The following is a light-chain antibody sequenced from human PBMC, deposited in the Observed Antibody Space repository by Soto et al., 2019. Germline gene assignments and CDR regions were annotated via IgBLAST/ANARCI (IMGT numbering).Light chain of an antibody. CDR1: QSISSY. CDR2: AAS. Sequence: DIHMTQSPSSLSASVVDRVTITFRASQSISSYLNWYQQKPGKAPKLLIYAASSLQSGVPSRFSGSGSGTDFTLTISSLQPEDFATYYCQQANSFLPLTFGGGTKVDIK. J-gene: IGKJ4*01. V-gene: IGKV1-39*01. CDR3: QQANSFLPLT.